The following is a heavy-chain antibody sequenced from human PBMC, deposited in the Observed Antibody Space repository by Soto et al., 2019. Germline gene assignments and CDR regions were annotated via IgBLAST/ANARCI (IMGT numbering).Heavy chain of an antibody. D-gene: IGHD1-1*01. V-gene: IGHV5-51*01. Sequence: GESLKISCQAFGYSFTPFWIGWVRQMPGTGLGWMGFIYLSDSDTRYNPSFQDQVTVSADKSISTAYLQWSSLKASDTAIYYCASRKKTTDAFDVWGQGTMVTVS. J-gene: IGHJ3*01. CDR2: IYLSDSDT. CDR1: GYSFTPFW. CDR3: ASRKKTTDAFDV.